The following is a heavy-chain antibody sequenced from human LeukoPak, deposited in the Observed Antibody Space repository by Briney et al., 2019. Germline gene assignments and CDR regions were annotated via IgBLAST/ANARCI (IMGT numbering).Heavy chain of an antibody. Sequence: ASVKVSCKASGYTFTSYDINWVRQATGQGLEWMGWMNPNSGNTGYAQKFQGRVTMTRNTSISTAYMELSSLRSEDTAVYYCARGLAGDGYYYYYGMDVWGQGTTVTVSS. CDR3: ARGLAGDGYYYYYGMDV. V-gene: IGHV1-8*01. D-gene: IGHD7-27*01. CDR1: GYTFTSYD. J-gene: IGHJ6*02. CDR2: MNPNSGNT.